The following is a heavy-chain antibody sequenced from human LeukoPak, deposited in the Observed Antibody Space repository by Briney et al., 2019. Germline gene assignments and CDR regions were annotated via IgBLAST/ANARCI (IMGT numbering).Heavy chain of an antibody. CDR2: ISSSGSSI. J-gene: IGHJ4*02. V-gene: IGHV3-11*01. CDR1: GFTFSDYY. Sequence: PGGSLRLSCAASGFTFSDYYMSWIRQAPGKGLEWVSYISSSGSSIYYADSVKGRFTISRDNAKNSLYLQMNSLKTEDTAVYYCTRGDSSGYYYEGFDYWGQGTLVTVSS. D-gene: IGHD3-22*01. CDR3: TRGDSSGYYYEGFDY.